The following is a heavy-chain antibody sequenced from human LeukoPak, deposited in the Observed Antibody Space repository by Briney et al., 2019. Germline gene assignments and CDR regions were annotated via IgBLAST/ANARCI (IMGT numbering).Heavy chain of an antibody. CDR1: GGSISSYY. J-gene: IGHJ4*02. V-gene: IGHV4-59*08. Sequence: SETLSLTCTVSGGSISSYYWSRIRQPPGKGLEWIGYIYYSGSTNYNPSLKSRVTISVDTSKNQFSLKLSSVTAADTAVYYCASTSLAAAGSLNSDYWGQGTLVTVSS. CDR3: ASTSLAAAGSLNSDY. CDR2: IYYSGST. D-gene: IGHD6-13*01.